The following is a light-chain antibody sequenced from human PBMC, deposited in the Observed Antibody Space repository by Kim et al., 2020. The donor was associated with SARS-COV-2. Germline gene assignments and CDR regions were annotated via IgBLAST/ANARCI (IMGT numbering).Light chain of an antibody. CDR1: GLARKY. CDR2: RVT. V-gene: IGLV3-27*01. CDR3: YSEADDNVSVV. J-gene: IGLJ2*01. Sequence: SPGQTARITCSGYGLARKYGRWFQQKPGQAPVVVIYRVTQRPSGIPERFSGSISGTTFTLTISGAQVEDEADYYCYSEADDNVSVVFGGGTQLTVL.